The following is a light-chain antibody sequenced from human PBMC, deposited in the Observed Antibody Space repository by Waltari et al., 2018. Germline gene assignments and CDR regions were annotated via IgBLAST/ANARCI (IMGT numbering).Light chain of an antibody. Sequence: QSALTQPASVSGSPGQSITISCTGTSSDVGYYNFVSWYQLHPGKAPKPMIYEVTNRPSGVSNRFSGSKSGNTASLTISGLQAEDEADYYCSSYLGSRTDWVFGGGTKVTVL. V-gene: IGLV2-14*01. CDR1: SSDVGYYNF. CDR3: SSYLGSRTDWV. CDR2: EVT. J-gene: IGLJ3*02.